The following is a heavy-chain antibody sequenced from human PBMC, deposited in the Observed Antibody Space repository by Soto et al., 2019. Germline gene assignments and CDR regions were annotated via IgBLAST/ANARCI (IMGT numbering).Heavy chain of an antibody. V-gene: IGHV3-53*01. CDR3: ARVIRWSYDY. CDR2: IYSSGNT. Sequence: EVQLVESGGDLIQPGGSLRLSCEVSGLTVSSNHMSWARQAPGKGLEWVSVIYSSGNTFYADSVKGRVTISRDNSKNTLYLQMNRLGAEDTATYYCARVIRWSYDYWGQGTLVTVSS. J-gene: IGHJ4*02. D-gene: IGHD1-26*01. CDR1: GLTVSSNH.